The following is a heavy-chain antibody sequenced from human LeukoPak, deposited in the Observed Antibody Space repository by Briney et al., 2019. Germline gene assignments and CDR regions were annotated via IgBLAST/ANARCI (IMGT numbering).Heavy chain of an antibody. CDR1: GFTFSNYL. V-gene: IGHV3-23*01. J-gene: IGHJ4*02. Sequence: PGGSLRLSCVASGFTFSNYLMNWVRQAPGKGVEWVSGISHSGSSIYYADSVKGRFTISRDNSKNTLYLQMDRLRVEDTAVYYCAMALDYWGQGTLVTVSS. CDR3: AMALDY. CDR2: ISHSGSSI.